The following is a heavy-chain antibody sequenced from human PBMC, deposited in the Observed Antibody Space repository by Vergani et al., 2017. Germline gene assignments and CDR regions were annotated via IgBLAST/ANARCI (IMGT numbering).Heavy chain of an antibody. J-gene: IGHJ4*02. CDR2: ISWNSGSI. Sequence: EVQLVESGGGLVQPGRSLRLSCAASGFTFDDYAMHWVRQAPGKGLEWVSGISWNSGSIGYADSVKGRFTISRDNAKNSLYLQMNSLRAEDTAVYYCARRHCSGGSCYSFDYWGQGTLVTVSS. D-gene: IGHD2-15*01. V-gene: IGHV3-9*01. CDR3: ARRHCSGGSCYSFDY. CDR1: GFTFDDYA.